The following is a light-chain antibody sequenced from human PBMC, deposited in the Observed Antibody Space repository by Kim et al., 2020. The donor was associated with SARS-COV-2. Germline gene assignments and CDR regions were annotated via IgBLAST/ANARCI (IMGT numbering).Light chain of an antibody. Sequence: GQSVTISCTGTSSGVGGYDFVSWYQQHPGKAPKLMIYEVSKRPSGVPDRFSGSKSGNTASLTVSGLRAEDESDYYCSSYAGSNTLVFGGGTQLTVL. CDR1: SSGVGGYDF. J-gene: IGLJ2*01. V-gene: IGLV2-8*01. CDR3: SSYAGSNTLV. CDR2: EVS.